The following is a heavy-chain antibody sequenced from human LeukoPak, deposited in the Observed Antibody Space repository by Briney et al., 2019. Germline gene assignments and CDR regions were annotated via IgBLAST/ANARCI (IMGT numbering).Heavy chain of an antibody. CDR2: INHSGST. V-gene: IGHV4-34*01. CDR3: AVGAAAN. D-gene: IGHD6-13*01. Sequence: SETLSLTCAVYGGSFSGYYWIWIRQPPGKGLEWIGEINHSGSTNYNPSLKSRVTISVDTSKNQFSLKLSSVTAADTAVYYCAVGAAANWGQGTLVTVSS. J-gene: IGHJ4*02. CDR1: GGSFSGYY.